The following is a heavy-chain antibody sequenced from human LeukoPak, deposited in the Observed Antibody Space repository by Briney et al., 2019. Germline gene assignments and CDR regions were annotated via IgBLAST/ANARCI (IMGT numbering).Heavy chain of an antibody. CDR1: GFTVSSNY. J-gene: IGHJ3*02. CDR2: IFSGGST. V-gene: IGHV3-66*01. CDR3: ARARIVAVGNDAFDI. D-gene: IGHD6-13*01. Sequence: GGSLRLFCAASGFTVSSNYMTWVRQAPGEGLEWLSIIFSGGSTFYAASVKGSFTISRDNPKNTLYRQMNSLRGEGTAVYYCARARIVAVGNDAFDIWGQGTMVTVSS.